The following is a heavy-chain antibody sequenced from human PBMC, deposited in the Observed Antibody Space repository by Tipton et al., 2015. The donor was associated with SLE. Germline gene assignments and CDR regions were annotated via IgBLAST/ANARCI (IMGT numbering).Heavy chain of an antibody. CDR1: GGSITNHY. J-gene: IGHJ4*02. CDR2: IHYSGTT. Sequence: TLSLTCTVSGGSITNHYWNWIRQPPGKGLEWIGYIHYSGTTHDNPSLKSRVTMSVDMSKNQFSLRLTSVTAADTAVYYCARCVDMSTITHFDYWGQGTLVTVSS. D-gene: IGHD5-24*01. V-gene: IGHV4-59*11. CDR3: ARCVDMSTITHFDY.